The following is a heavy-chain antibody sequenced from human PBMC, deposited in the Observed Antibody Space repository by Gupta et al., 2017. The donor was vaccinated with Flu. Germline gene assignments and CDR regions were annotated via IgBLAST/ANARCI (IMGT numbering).Heavy chain of an antibody. Sequence: FSSYAMHWVRQAPGKGLEYVSAISSNGGSTYYANAVKGRFTISRDNSKNTLYLQMGSLRAEDMAVYYCARTKGLTAAPEYWGHGTLVTVSS. J-gene: IGHJ4*01. D-gene: IGHD3-9*01. CDR2: ISSNGGST. CDR1: FSSYA. V-gene: IGHV3-64*01. CDR3: ARTKGLTAAPEY.